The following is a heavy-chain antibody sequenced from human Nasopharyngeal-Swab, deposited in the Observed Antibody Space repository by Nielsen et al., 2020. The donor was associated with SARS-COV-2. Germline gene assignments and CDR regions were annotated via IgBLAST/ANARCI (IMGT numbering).Heavy chain of an antibody. J-gene: IGHJ6*03. D-gene: IGHD3-3*01. V-gene: IGHV1-46*01. Sequence: ASVKASCKASGYTFTSYYMHWVRQAPGLGLEWMGLVNPSGGSTSYAQKSQGRVTMTRDTSTSTVYMEPSSLKSEETAVYHSARGGWDFGSDYPGWVDSYYSYMDVWGKGTTVTVSS. CDR1: GYTFTSYY. CDR3: ARGGWDFGSDYPGWVDSYYSYMDV. CDR2: VNPSGGST.